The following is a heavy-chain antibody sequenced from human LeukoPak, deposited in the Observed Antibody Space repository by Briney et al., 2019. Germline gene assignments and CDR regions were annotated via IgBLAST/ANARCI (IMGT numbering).Heavy chain of an antibody. D-gene: IGHD5-24*01. CDR3: AIQGELAIDN. Sequence: SETLSLTCSVSGGSITNYYWSWIRQSPGKGLEWIGFIYNTGGANYNPPLQSRVTVSLDTPKIQFSFELSSVTPASTAVYNFAIQGELAIDNCGARNPATASS. V-gene: IGHV4-59*08. CDR2: IYNTGGA. J-gene: IGHJ4*02. CDR1: GGSITNYY.